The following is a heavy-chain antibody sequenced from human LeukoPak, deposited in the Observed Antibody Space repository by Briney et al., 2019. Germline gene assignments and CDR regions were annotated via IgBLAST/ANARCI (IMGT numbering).Heavy chain of an antibody. Sequence: PSETLSLTCALSGGSFSAYYWSWIRQPPGKGLEWIGEINHSGSTKYNPSLKSRGTISGDTSKNQFSLKLSSVTAADTAVYYCARVLLVGDNWNFGYYYHYMDDWGKGTTVTVSS. CDR2: INHSGST. D-gene: IGHD1-7*01. CDR1: GGSFSAYY. J-gene: IGHJ6*03. CDR3: ARVLLVGDNWNFGYYYHYMDD. V-gene: IGHV4-34*01.